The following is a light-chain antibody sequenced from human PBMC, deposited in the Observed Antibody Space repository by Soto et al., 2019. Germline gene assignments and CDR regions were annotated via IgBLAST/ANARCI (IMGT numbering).Light chain of an antibody. V-gene: IGLV2-14*01. CDR1: SSDVGNYDY. CDR3: ISFTTRATYV. J-gene: IGLJ1*01. CDR2: DVS. Sequence: QSVLTKPAYVSGSPGQASTISSTGTSSDVGNYDYVSWYQQHPGKVPKLMIYDVSNRPSGVSNRFSGSKSGNTASLTISGLQAEDEADYYCISFTTRATYVFGTGTKVTVL.